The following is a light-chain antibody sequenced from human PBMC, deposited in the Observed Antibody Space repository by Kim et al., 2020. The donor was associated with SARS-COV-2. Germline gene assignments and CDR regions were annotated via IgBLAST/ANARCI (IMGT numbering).Light chain of an antibody. CDR1: QSINTN. J-gene: IGKJ2*01. CDR2: GAS. V-gene: IGKV3-15*01. Sequence: EIVMTQSPATLSVSPGERATLSCRASQSINTNLAWYQQKPGQAPRLLIYGASTRATGIPDRFSGSGSVTDFTLTISSLQSEDFAIYYCQQYDDWPPYAFGRGTKLEI. CDR3: QQYDDWPPYA.